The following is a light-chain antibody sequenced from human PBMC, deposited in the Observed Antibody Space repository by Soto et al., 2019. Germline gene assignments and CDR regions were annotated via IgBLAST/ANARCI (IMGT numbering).Light chain of an antibody. Sequence: QSVLTQPPSVSGAPGQRVTMSCTGSSSNIGAGYDVHWYQQLPGTAPKLLIYGNSNRPSVVPDRFSGCKSGTSASLAITGLQAEDEADYYCQSDDSSRNADVFGTGTKLTVL. CDR1: SSNIGAGYD. V-gene: IGLV1-40*01. CDR3: QSDDSSRNADV. CDR2: GNS. J-gene: IGLJ1*01.